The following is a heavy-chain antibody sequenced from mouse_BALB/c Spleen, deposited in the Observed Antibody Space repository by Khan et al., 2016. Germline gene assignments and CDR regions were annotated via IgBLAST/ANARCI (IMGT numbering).Heavy chain of an antibody. CDR1: GFLLTGYG. Sequence: QVQLKQSGPGLVAPSQSLSITCTVSGFLLTGYGVNWVRQPPGKGLEWLGMIWGDGSTDYNSALKSRLSISKDNSKSQVFLKMNSLQTDDTARYYCARVWGDYWGQGTSVTVSS. D-gene: IGHD1-1*02. CDR3: ARVWGDY. CDR2: IWGDGST. J-gene: IGHJ4*01. V-gene: IGHV2-6-7*01.